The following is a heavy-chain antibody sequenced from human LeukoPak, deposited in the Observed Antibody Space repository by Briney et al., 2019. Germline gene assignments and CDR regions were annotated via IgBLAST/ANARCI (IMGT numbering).Heavy chain of an antibody. J-gene: IGHJ5*02. Sequence: ASVKVSCKASGYTFTSYYMRWVRQAPGQGLEWMGIINPSGGSTSYAQKFQGRVTMTRDTSTSTVYMELSSLRSEDTAVYYCARERSAKYYDFWSGYPLETNWFDPWGQGTLVTVSS. V-gene: IGHV1-46*03. CDR3: ARERSAKYYDFWSGYPLETNWFDP. D-gene: IGHD3-3*01. CDR1: GYTFTSYY. CDR2: INPSGGST.